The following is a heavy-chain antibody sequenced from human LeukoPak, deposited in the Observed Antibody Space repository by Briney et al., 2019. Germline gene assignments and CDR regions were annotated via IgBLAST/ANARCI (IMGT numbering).Heavy chain of an antibody. CDR2: IYSGGTT. D-gene: IGHD7-27*01. CDR3: AREDGDPYSPFDY. CDR1: GSTVSSNY. Sequence: PGGSLRLSCAASGSTVSSNYMSWVRQAPGKGLEWVSVIYSGGTTYYTDSVKGRFTISRDNSRNTVYLQMNSLRAEDTAVYYCAREDGDPYSPFDYWGQGTLVTVSS. V-gene: IGHV3-53*01. J-gene: IGHJ4*02.